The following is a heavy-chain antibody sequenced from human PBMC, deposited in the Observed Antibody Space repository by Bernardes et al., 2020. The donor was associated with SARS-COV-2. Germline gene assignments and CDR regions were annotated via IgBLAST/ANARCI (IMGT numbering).Heavy chain of an antibody. Sequence: GGSLRLSCAASGFTFSSHSMSWVRQAPGKGLEWVSSISSSGSYIYYADSVKGRFTISRDNARNSLYLQMNSLRAEDTAVYYFARVSDAYCSSTSFYMCYGDYDHWGQRSLVSVSS. CDR1: GFTFSSHS. CDR3: ARVSDAYCSSTSFYMCYGDYDH. V-gene: IGHV3-21*01. CDR2: ISSSGSYI. D-gene: IGHD2-2*01. J-gene: IGHJ4*02.